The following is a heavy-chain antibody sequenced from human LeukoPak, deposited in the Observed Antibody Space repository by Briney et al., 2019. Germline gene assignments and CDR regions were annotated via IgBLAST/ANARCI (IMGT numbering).Heavy chain of an antibody. CDR3: AKDPLAYCGGDCYNYYYYGMDV. Sequence: PGGSLRLSCAASGFTFSSYGMHWVRQAPGKGLEWVAVISYDGSNKYYADSVKGRFTISRDNSKNTLYLQMNSLRAEDTAVYYCAKDPLAYCGGDCYNYYYYGMDVWGQGTTVTVSS. CDR1: GFTFSSYG. D-gene: IGHD2-21*02. V-gene: IGHV3-30*18. J-gene: IGHJ6*02. CDR2: ISYDGSNK.